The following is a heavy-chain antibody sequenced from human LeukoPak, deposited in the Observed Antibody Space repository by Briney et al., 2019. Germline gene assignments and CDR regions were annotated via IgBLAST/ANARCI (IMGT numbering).Heavy chain of an antibody. CDR3: ARGRVYDFWSGYYQPQLEFDY. CDR1: GFTFSSYG. J-gene: IGHJ4*02. Sequence: GGSLRLSCAASGFTFSSYGMHWVRQAPGKGLEWVAVISYDGSNKYYADSVKGRFTISRDNSKNTLYLQMNSLRAEDTAVYYCARGRVYDFWSGYYQPQLEFDYWGQGTLVTVSS. V-gene: IGHV3-30*03. CDR2: ISYDGSNK. D-gene: IGHD3-3*01.